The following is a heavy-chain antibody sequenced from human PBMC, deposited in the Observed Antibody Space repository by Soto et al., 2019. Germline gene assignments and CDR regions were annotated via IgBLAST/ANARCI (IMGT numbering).Heavy chain of an antibody. CDR2: IIPIFGTT. V-gene: IGHV1-69*13. Sequence: ASVKVSCKASGGTFRSYAMTWVRQAPGQGLEWMGGIIPIFGTTTYAPKFQGRVTITADESTTTAYMDLSSLRSEDTAVYYCARKNRGSYHFDYWGQGTLVTVSS. CDR3: ARKNRGSYHFDY. J-gene: IGHJ4*02. D-gene: IGHD3-16*02. CDR1: GGTFRSYA.